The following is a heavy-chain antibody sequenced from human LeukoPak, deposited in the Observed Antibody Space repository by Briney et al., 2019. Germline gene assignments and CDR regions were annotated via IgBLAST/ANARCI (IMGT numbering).Heavy chain of an antibody. Sequence: SVKVSCKASGGTFSSYAISWVRQAPGQGLEWMGGIIPIFGTANYAQKFQGRVTITADESTSTAYMELSSLRSEDTAVYYCARAHLHTEVVPASTPNGNDYWGQGTLVTVSS. CDR1: GGTFSSYA. CDR3: ARAHLHTEVVPASTPNGNDY. J-gene: IGHJ4*02. V-gene: IGHV1-69*13. D-gene: IGHD2-2*01. CDR2: IIPIFGTA.